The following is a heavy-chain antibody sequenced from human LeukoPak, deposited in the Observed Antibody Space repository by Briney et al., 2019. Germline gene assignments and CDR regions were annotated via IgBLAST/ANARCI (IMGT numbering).Heavy chain of an antibody. D-gene: IGHD3-3*01. J-gene: IGHJ4*02. CDR2: INSDGSST. CDR3: ARGGRYYDFWSGPSYFDY. V-gene: IGHV3-74*01. Sequence: GGSLRLSCAASGFTFSSYWMHWVRQAPGKGLVWVSRINSDGSSTSYADSVKGRFTISRDNAKNTLYLQMNSLRAEDTAAYYCARGGRYYDFWSGPSYFDYWGQGTLVTVSS. CDR1: GFTFSSYW.